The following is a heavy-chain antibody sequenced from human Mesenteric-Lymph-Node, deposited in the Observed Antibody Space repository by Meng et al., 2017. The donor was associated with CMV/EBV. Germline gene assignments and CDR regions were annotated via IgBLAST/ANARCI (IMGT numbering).Heavy chain of an antibody. D-gene: IGHD3-10*01. CDR2: IYYSGNT. CDR1: GGSLSSYY. CDR3: GRGRSTSARVDS. J-gene: IGHJ5*01. V-gene: IGHV4-59*01. Sequence: SETLSLTCTVSGGSLSSYYWSWIRQPPGKGLEWIGYIYYSGNTNYNPSLKSRVTISRDSSKNQFSLKLSSVTAADTAVYYCGRGRSTSARVDSWGQGTLVTVSS.